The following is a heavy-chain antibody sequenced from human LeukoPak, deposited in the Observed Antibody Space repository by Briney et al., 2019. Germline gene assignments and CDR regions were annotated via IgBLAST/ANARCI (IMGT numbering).Heavy chain of an antibody. J-gene: IGHJ4*02. V-gene: IGHV3-21*01. D-gene: IGHD3-22*01. CDR2: ISISSSYI. CDR3: ATYRAIRYYYDSSGYPH. CDR1: GFTFSSYS. Sequence: GRSLRLSCAASGFTFSSYSMNSASQDPGKGLEWVSSISISSSYIYYADSVKGRFTISRDNTKNSLYLQMNSLRAEDTAVYYCATYRAIRYYYDSSGYPHWGQGTLVTVSS.